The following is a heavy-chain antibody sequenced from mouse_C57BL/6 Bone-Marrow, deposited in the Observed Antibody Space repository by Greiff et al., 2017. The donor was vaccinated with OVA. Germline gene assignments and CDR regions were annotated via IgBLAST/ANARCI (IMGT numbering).Heavy chain of an antibody. D-gene: IGHD2-4*01. J-gene: IGHJ4*01. CDR1: GFTFSDYG. CDR2: ISSGSSTI. CDR3: ARGYYDYDVGAMDY. V-gene: IGHV5-17*01. Sequence: EVQRVESGGGLVKPGGSLKLSCAASGFTFSDYGMHWVRQAPEKGLEWVAYISSGSSTIYYAATVKGRFTISRDNAKNTLFLQMTSLRSEDTAMYYGARGYYDYDVGAMDYWGQGTSVTVSA.